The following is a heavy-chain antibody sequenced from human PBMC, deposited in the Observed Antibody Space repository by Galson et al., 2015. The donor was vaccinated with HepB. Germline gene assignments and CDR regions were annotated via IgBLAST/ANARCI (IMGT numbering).Heavy chain of an antibody. CDR3: AKDAEWFGELTLYYYYGMTS. CDR2: ISYDGSNK. V-gene: IGHV3-30*18. J-gene: IGHJ6*02. D-gene: IGHD3-10*01. CDR1: GFTFSSDG. Sequence: SLRLSCAASGFTFSSDGMHWVRQAPGKGLEWVAVISYDGSNKYYADSVKGRFTISRDNSKNTLYLQMNSLRAEDTAVYYCAKDAEWFGELTLYYYYGMTSGAKGPRSPSP.